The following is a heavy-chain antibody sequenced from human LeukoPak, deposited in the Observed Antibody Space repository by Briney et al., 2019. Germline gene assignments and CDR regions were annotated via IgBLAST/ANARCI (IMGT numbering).Heavy chain of an antibody. D-gene: IGHD6-13*01. Sequence: SETLSLTCTVSGGSISSYYWSWIRQPPGKGLEWIGYIYYSGSTNYNPSLKSRVTISVDTSKNQFSLKLSSVTAADTAVYYCARQYSSSWYLMGGAAFDIWGQGTMVTVSS. CDR1: GGSISSYY. CDR3: ARQYSSSWYLMGGAAFDI. V-gene: IGHV4-59*08. CDR2: IYYSGST. J-gene: IGHJ3*02.